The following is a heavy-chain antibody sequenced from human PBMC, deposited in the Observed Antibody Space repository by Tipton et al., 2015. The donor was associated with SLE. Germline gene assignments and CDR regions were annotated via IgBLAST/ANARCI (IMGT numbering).Heavy chain of an antibody. D-gene: IGHD1-26*01. CDR1: SGSISSYY. V-gene: IGHV4-59*01. CDR2: IYYSGTT. J-gene: IGHJ4*02. Sequence: TLSLTCSVSSGSISSYYWGWIRQPPGKRLEWIGYIYYSGTTNYNPSLKGRVTMSKDTSKNEFSLNLRSVTAADTAVYYCARGPYYLEFDYWGQGRLVTVSS. CDR3: ARGPYYLEFDY.